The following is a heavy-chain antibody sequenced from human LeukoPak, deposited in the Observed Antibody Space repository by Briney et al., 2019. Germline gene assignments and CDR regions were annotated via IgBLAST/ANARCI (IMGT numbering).Heavy chain of an antibody. CDR1: GFTFSSYH. J-gene: IGHJ4*02. V-gene: IGHV3-21*01. CDR3: ARRATTERGHSYGLDF. Sequence: GGSLRLSCEVSGFTFSSYHMNWVRQAPGKGLEWVSSIGSSGSYIHYADSLTGRFTISRDNAKLYLQMNSLRAEDTAMYYCARRATTERGHSYGLDFWGQGTLVAVSS. D-gene: IGHD5-18*01. CDR2: IGSSGSYI.